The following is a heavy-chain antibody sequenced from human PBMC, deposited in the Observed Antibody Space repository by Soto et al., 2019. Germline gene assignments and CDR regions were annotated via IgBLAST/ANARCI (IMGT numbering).Heavy chain of an antibody. Sequence: ASVKVSCKASGYTFTSYGISWVRQAPGQGLEWMGWISAYNGNTNYAQKLQGRVTMTTDTSTSTAYMELRSLRSDDTAVYYCARSLAYCGGDCPLDFDYWGQGTLVTGSS. CDR2: ISAYNGNT. V-gene: IGHV1-18*01. J-gene: IGHJ4*02. CDR1: GYTFTSYG. D-gene: IGHD2-21*02. CDR3: ARSLAYCGGDCPLDFDY.